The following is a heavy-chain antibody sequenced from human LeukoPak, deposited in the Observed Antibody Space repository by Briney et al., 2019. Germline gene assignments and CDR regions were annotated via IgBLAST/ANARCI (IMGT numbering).Heavy chain of an antibody. D-gene: IGHD3-10*01. V-gene: IGHV3-48*03. CDR2: ISSSGSTI. CDR3: ARQILGVTMVRGVANWFDP. Sequence: PGGSLRLSCAASGFTFSSYEMNWVRQAPGKGLEWVSYISSSGSTIYYADSVKGRFTISRDNAKNSLYLQMNSLRAEDTAVYYCARQILGVTMVRGVANWFDPWGQGTLVTVSS. J-gene: IGHJ5*02. CDR1: GFTFSSYE.